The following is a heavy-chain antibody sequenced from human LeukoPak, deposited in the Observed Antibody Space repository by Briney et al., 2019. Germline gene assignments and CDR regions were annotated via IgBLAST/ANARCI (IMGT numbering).Heavy chain of an antibody. Sequence: SETLSLTCAVYGGSFSGYYWSWIRQPPGKGLEWIGEINHSGSTNYNPSLKSRVTIPVDTSKNQFSLKLSSVTAADTAVYYCAREDIVVVPAAFDIWGQGTMVTVSP. CDR2: INHSGST. V-gene: IGHV4-34*01. CDR3: AREDIVVVPAAFDI. CDR1: GGSFSGYY. J-gene: IGHJ3*02. D-gene: IGHD2-2*01.